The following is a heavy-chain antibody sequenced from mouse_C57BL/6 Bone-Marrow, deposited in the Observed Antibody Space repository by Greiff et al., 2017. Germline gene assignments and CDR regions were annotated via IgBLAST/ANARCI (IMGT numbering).Heavy chain of an antibody. CDR2: IYPRSGNT. J-gene: IGHJ4*01. V-gene: IGHV1-81*01. CDR3: ARLNYYGISLDAMDY. CDR1: GYTFTSYG. D-gene: IGHD1-1*01. Sequence: VQLQQSGAELARPGASVKLSCKASGYTFTSYGISWVKQRTGQGLEWIGEIYPRSGNTYYNEKFKGKATLTADKSSSTAYMELRSLTSEDSAVYFCARLNYYGISLDAMDYWGQGTSVTVSS.